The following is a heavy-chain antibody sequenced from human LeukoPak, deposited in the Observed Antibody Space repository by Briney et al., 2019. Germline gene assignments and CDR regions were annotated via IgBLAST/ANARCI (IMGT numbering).Heavy chain of an antibody. D-gene: IGHD3-10*01. CDR2: ISGSGGST. CDR1: GFTFSNYA. Sequence: PGGSLRLSCAASGFTFSNYAMSWVRQAPGKGLEWVSAISGSGGSTYYADSVKGRFTISRDNSKNTLYLQMNSLRAEDTAVYYCARDMVRGVKGRGAFDIWGQGTMVTVSS. CDR3: ARDMVRGVKGRGAFDI. J-gene: IGHJ3*02. V-gene: IGHV3-23*01.